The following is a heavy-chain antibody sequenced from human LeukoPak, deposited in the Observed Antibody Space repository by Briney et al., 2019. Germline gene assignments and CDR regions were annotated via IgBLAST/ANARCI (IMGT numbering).Heavy chain of an antibody. D-gene: IGHD6-6*01. Sequence: ASVKVSCKASGYTFTGYYMHWVRQAPGQGLEWMGRINPNSGGTNYAQKFQGWVTMTRDTSISTAYMELSRLRSDDTAVYYCARAGGVAARPRYWFDPWGQGTLVTVSS. J-gene: IGHJ5*02. CDR1: GYTFTGYY. CDR3: ARAGGVAARPRYWFDP. CDR2: INPNSGGT. V-gene: IGHV1-2*04.